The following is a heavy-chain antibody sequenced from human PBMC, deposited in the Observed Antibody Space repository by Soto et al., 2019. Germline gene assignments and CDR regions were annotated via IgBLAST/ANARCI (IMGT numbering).Heavy chain of an antibody. CDR1: GYTFTGYG. J-gene: IGHJ5*02. CDR2: ISAYNGNT. CDR3: ARGGGITMVRGLNGWFDP. V-gene: IGHV1-18*04. D-gene: IGHD3-10*01. Sequence: QVQLAQSGAEVKRPGASVKVSCKASGYTFTGYGISWVRQAPGQGLEWMGWISAYNGNTNYAQKLQGRVTMTTDTSTSTAYMELRSLRSDDTAVYYCARGGGITMVRGLNGWFDPWGQGTLVTVSS.